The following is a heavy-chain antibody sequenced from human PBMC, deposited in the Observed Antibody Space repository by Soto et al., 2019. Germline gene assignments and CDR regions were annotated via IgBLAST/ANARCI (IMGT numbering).Heavy chain of an antibody. CDR3: ARAGAGVLLHAFDI. V-gene: IGHV1-69*13. Sequence: ASVKDSCKAYGGTFRSDAIRWVRKAPGQGLEWMGVIIPIFGTANYAQKCQGRVTITAGAFTSTAYMALSSLRSEDTPVYSCARAGAGVLLHAFDIWGQGTMVTV. CDR1: GGTFRSDA. J-gene: IGHJ3*02. D-gene: IGHD1-26*01. CDR2: IIPIFGTA.